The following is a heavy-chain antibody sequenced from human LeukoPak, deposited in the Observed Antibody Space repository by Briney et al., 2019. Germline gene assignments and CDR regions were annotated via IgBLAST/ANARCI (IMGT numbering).Heavy chain of an antibody. D-gene: IGHD3-22*01. CDR1: GGSFSGYY. V-gene: IGHV4-34*01. CDR3: ARGTPMSQNWFDP. Sequence: PSETLSLTCAVYGGSFSGYYWSWVRQPPGKGLEWIGEINHSGSTNYNPSLKSRVTISVDTSKNQFSLKQSSVTAADTAVYYCARGTPMSQNWFDPWGQGTLVTVSS. J-gene: IGHJ5*02. CDR2: INHSGST.